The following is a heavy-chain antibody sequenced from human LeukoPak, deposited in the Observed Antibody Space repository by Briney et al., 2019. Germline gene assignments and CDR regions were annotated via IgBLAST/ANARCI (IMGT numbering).Heavy chain of an antibody. CDR1: GGSISSGDYY. J-gene: IGHJ3*02. D-gene: IGHD3-10*01. CDR3: ASDYYGSGRQII. V-gene: IGHV4-30-4*01. CDR2: IYYNGST. Sequence: PSETLSLTCTVSGGSISSGDYYWSWLRQPPGKGLEWIGYIYYNGSTYYNPSLKSRVTISVDTSKNQFSLKLSSVTAADTAVYYCASDYYGSGRQIIWGQGTMVTVSS.